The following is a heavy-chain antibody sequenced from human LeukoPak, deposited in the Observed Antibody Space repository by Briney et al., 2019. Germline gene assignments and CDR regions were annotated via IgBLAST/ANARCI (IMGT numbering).Heavy chain of an antibody. CDR2: IRSKANSYAT. D-gene: IGHD2-15*01. J-gene: IGHJ4*02. CDR3: TAPLLHCSGGSCYSDY. Sequence: GGSLRLSCAASGFTFSGSAMHWVRQASGKGLEWVGRIRSKANSYATAYAASVKGRFTISRDDSKNTAYLQMNSLKTEDTAVYYRTAPLLHCSGGSCYSDYWGQGTLVTVSS. CDR1: GFTFSGSA. V-gene: IGHV3-73*01.